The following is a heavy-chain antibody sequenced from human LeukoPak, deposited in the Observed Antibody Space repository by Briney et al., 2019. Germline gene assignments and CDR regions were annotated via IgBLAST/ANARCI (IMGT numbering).Heavy chain of an antibody. CDR1: GFTFSSYW. J-gene: IGHJ6*02. Sequence: PGGSLRLSCAAFGFTFSSYWMHWVRQAPGKGLVWVSRINSDGSSTTYADSVKGRFTISRDIAKNTLYLQMKSLRAEDTAVYFCARVRSGSSAGNYGMDVWGQGTTVTVSS. CDR2: INSDGSST. D-gene: IGHD1-26*01. CDR3: ARVRSGSSAGNYGMDV. V-gene: IGHV3-74*01.